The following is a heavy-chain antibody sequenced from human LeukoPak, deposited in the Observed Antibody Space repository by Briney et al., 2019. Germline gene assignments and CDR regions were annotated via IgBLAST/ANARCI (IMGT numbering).Heavy chain of an antibody. CDR3: ARDRRLAAAGPPLNWFDP. D-gene: IGHD6-13*01. V-gene: IGHV4-39*07. J-gene: IGHJ5*02. CDR2: IYYSGST. CDR1: GGSISSGGYY. Sequence: PSETLSLTCTVSGGSISSGGYYWSWIRQPPGKGLEWIGSIYYSGSTYYNPSLKSRVTISVDTSKNQFSLKLSSVTAADTAVYYCARDRRLAAAGPPLNWFDPWGQGTLVTVSS.